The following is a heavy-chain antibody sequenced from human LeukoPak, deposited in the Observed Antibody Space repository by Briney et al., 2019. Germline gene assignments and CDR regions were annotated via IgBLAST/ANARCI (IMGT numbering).Heavy chain of an antibody. Sequence: GGSLRLSCTTSGFTFDDYPMNWFRQAPGKGLEWVGFIGGRAFRGTTQYAASLKGRFTISRDDSKSTAYLQMISLKIEDTGVYYCARDPNYYYPSYYYDSWGLGTLVTVSS. CDR1: GFTFDDYP. CDR2: IGGRAFRGTT. D-gene: IGHD4/OR15-4a*01. CDR3: ARDPNYYYPSYYYDS. J-gene: IGHJ4*02. V-gene: IGHV3-49*03.